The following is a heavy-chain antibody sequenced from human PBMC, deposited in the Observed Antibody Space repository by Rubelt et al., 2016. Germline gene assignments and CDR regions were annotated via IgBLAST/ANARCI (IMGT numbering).Heavy chain of an antibody. D-gene: IGHD1-26*01. CDR3: ASVVPGSYYYYGMDV. Sequence: WVRQAPGQGLEWMGLMNPTGVRTNYAQKFQGRVTMTRDTPTSTVYMELSSLRSDDTAVYYCASVVPGSYYYYGMDVWGQGTTVTVSS. CDR2: MNPTGVRT. J-gene: IGHJ6*02. V-gene: IGHV1-46*01.